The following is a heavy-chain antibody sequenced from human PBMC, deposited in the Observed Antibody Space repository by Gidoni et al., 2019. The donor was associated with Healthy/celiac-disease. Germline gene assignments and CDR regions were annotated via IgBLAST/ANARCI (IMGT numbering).Heavy chain of an antibody. Sequence: QFQLVQSAAEVKKPGASVKVSCKASGYTFTSYGISWVRQAPGQGLEWMGWISAYNGNKNYAKKVQGRVTMNTDKSTSKAYMEVRSLRSDETAVYYCARDIAVDTAMVSYYWGQGTLVTVS. CDR3: ARDIAVDTAMVSYY. CDR2: ISAYNGNK. CDR1: GYTFTSYG. J-gene: IGHJ4*02. V-gene: IGHV1-18*01. D-gene: IGHD5-18*01.